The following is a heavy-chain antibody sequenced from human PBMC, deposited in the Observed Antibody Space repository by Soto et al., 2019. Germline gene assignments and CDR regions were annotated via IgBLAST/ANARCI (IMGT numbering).Heavy chain of an antibody. J-gene: IGHJ5*02. V-gene: IGHV1-8*01. D-gene: IGHD2-8*01. Sequence: GASVKVSCKASGYTFTSYDINWVRQATGQGLEWMGWMNPNSGNTGYAQKFQGRVTMTRNTSISTAYMELSSLRSEDTAVYYCARADVLMVYAIFGGLNWFDPWGQGTLVTVSS. CDR1: GYTFTSYD. CDR3: ARADVLMVYAIFGGLNWFDP. CDR2: MNPNSGNT.